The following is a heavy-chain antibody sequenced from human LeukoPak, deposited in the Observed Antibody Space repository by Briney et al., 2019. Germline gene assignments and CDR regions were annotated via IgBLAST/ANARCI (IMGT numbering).Heavy chain of an antibody. CDR2: MYRNDDK. CDR1: GFSLGTCGVG. CDR3: AHIPFGYFNWLWGENWFDL. D-gene: IGHD3-9*01. Sequence: GSGPALVNPTQTLTLTCTFSGFSLGTCGVGVGWIRQPPGKGLERLALMYRNDDKRYSPSLKSRITITKDTAKNQVIHEMTNMDPEDTATYYCAHIPFGYFNWLWGENWFDLWGQGTPGTGSS. J-gene: IGHJ5*02. V-gene: IGHV2-5*01.